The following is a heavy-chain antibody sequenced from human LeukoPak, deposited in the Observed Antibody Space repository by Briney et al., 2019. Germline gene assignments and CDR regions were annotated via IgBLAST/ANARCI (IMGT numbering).Heavy chain of an antibody. V-gene: IGHV3-23*01. CDR3: AKDLMITFGGVIVIPNEDWFDP. CDR1: GFTFSSYA. Sequence: GGSLRLSCAASGFTFSSYAMNWVRQAPGKGLEWVSAISGSDDRTYYADSVKGRFTISRDNSKNTLYLQMNSLRAEDTAVYYCAKDLMITFGGVIVIPNEDWFDPWGQGTLVTVSS. J-gene: IGHJ5*02. CDR2: ISGSDDRT. D-gene: IGHD3-16*02.